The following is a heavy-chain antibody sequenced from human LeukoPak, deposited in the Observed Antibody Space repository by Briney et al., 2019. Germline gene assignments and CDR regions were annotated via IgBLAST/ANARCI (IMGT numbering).Heavy chain of an antibody. J-gene: IGHJ4*02. CDR3: ARAIRGSAVDSGDR. Sequence: GGSLRDSCAASGFTFSSYWMRWVRQAPGKGLEGVANIKNDGSEEYYVDSVKGRFTISRDNAKNSLFLQMNSLTVEDTAVYYCARAIRGSAVDSGDRWGQGTLVTVSS. CDR1: GFTFSSYW. V-gene: IGHV3-7*01. CDR2: IKNDGSEE. D-gene: IGHD3-10*01.